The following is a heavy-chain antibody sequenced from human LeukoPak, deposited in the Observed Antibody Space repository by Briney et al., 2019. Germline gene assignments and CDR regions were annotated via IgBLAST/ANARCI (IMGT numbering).Heavy chain of an antibody. CDR3: ARAPALCSSTSCYTWFDP. Sequence: ASVKVSCTASGYTFTSYDINWVRQATGQGLEWMGWMNPNSGNTGYAQKFQGRVTMTRNTSISTAYMELSSLRSEDTAVYYCARAPALCSSTSCYTWFDPWGQGTLVTVSS. CDR2: MNPNSGNT. D-gene: IGHD2-2*02. CDR1: GYTFTSYD. V-gene: IGHV1-8*01. J-gene: IGHJ5*02.